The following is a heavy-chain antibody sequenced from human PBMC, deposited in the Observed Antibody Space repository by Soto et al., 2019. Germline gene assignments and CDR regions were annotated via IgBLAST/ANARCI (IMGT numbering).Heavy chain of an antibody. CDR1: GFRFSIYS. CDR2: ITSDTKTI. V-gene: IGHV3-48*02. D-gene: IGHD6-19*01. Sequence: EVQLVESGGNLVQPGGSLRLSCAASGFRFSIYSMNWVRQAPGKGLEWSAYITSDTKTIKYADSVKGRFTISRDNGKNSGSLNMNRLRDEDTAAYYCARSVEGHFDYWGQGTVVTVSA. CDR3: ARSVEGHFDY. J-gene: IGHJ4*02.